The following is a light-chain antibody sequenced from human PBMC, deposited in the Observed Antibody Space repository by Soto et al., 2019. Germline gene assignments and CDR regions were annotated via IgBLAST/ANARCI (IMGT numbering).Light chain of an antibody. CDR3: CSYAGSSTLV. CDR2: EGS. Sequence: QSALTQPASVSGSPGQSITISCTGTSSDVGSYNLVSWYQQHPGKAPKLMIYEGSKRPSGVSNRFSGSKSGNTASLTISGLQAEDEADYDCCSYAGSSTLVFGGGTQLTV. J-gene: IGLJ2*01. V-gene: IGLV2-23*01. CDR1: SSDVGSYNL.